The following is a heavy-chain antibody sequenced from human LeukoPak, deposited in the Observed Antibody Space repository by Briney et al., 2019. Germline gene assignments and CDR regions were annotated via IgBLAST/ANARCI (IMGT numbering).Heavy chain of an antibody. Sequence: GSLRLSFAASGFSVSTYEMKWVRQAPGKGLECGSYISSSGTTFSYADSVEGRFTISRDNAKNSLYLEMNSLRVEDTAVYYCARGRPEFFGSGTYLNDWGQGTLVTVSS. CDR3: ARGRPEFFGSGTYLND. CDR2: ISSSGTTF. J-gene: IGHJ4*02. D-gene: IGHD3-10*01. CDR1: GFSVSTYE. V-gene: IGHV3-48*03.